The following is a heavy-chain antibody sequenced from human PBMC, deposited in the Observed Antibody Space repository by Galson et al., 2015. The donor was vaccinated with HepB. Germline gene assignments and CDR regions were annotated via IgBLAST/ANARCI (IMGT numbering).Heavy chain of an antibody. V-gene: IGHV3-74*01. CDR2: INSDGSST. CDR1: GFTFSSYW. J-gene: IGHJ4*02. D-gene: IGHD6-13*01. CDR3: ARTSDPYSSSWDTPFDY. Sequence: SLRLSCAASGFTFSSYWMHWVRQAPGKGLLWVSRINSDGSSTSYADSVKGRFTVSGDNAKNMLYLQMNSLRAEDTAVYYCARTSDPYSSSWDTPFDYWGQGTLVTVSS.